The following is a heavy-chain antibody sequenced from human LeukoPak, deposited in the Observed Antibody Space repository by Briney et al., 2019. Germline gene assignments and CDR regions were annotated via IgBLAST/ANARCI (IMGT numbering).Heavy chain of an antibody. V-gene: IGHV4-39*07. CDR1: GGSISSSSYY. CDR2: IYYSGST. J-gene: IGHJ4*02. D-gene: IGHD6-19*01. Sequence: SETLSLTCTVSGGSISSSSYYWGWIRQPPGKGLEWIGSIYYSGSTYYNPSLKSRVTISVDTSKNQFSLKLSSVTAADTAVYYCASFNPGYSSGWFGGGGQGTLVTVSS. CDR3: ASFNPGYSSGWFGG.